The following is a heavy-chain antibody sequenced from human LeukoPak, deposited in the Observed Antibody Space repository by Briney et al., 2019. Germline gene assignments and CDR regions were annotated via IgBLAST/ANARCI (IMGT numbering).Heavy chain of an antibody. V-gene: IGHV1-2*02. Sequence: ASVKVSCKASGYTFTGYYMHWVRQAPGQGLEWMGWINPNSGGTNYAQKFQGRVTMTRDTSISTAYMEQSRLRSDDTAVYYCARGYILNDAFDIWGQGTMVTVSS. CDR1: GYTFTGYY. CDR2: INPNSGGT. J-gene: IGHJ3*02. D-gene: IGHD5-12*01. CDR3: ARGYILNDAFDI.